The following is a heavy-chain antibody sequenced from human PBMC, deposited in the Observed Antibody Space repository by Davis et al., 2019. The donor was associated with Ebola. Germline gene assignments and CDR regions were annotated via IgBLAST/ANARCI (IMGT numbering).Heavy chain of an antibody. CDR3: AREGPEQAFDI. CDR2: ILYDGSNK. J-gene: IGHJ3*02. D-gene: IGHD1-14*01. Sequence: PGGSLRLSCAASGFTFSNYAMHWVCQAPGKGLEWVTIILYDGSNKYYADSVKGRFTTSRDNSKNTLYLQMNSLRAEDTAVYYCAREGPEQAFDIWGQGTMVTVSS. CDR1: GFTFSNYA. V-gene: IGHV3-30*04.